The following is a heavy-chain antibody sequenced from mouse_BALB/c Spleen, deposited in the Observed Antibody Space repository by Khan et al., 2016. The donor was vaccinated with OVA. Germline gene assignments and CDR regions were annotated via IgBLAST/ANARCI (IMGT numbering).Heavy chain of an antibody. Sequence: QVQLQQSGAELVKPGASVKLSCKASGYTFSSYYMYWVKQRPGQGLEWIGGINPNNGGPNFNEKFKTKATLTVDKSSSTAYMHLNSLTSEDSAVYYCTRSGYCNPFAYWGQGTLVTVSP. V-gene: IGHV1S81*02. CDR1: GYTFSSYY. J-gene: IGHJ3*01. CDR3: TRSGYCNPFAY. D-gene: IGHD2-10*02. CDR2: INPNNGGP.